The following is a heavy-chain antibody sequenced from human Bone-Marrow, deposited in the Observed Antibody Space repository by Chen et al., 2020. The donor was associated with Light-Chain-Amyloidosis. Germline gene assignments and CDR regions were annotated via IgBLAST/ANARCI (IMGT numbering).Heavy chain of an antibody. CDR1: GYTLTELS. J-gene: IGHJ3*02. CDR3: ASLYSYGLTDAFDI. V-gene: IGHV1-24*01. Sequence: QVQLVQSGAEVKKPGASVKVSCKVSGYTLTELSMHWVRQDPGKGLEWMGGFDPDDGETIDAQKIQGRVSMTEDKSTDIAYMELSSLRSEDTAVYYCASLYSYGLTDAFDIWGQGTMVTVSS. D-gene: IGHD5-18*01. CDR2: FDPDDGET.